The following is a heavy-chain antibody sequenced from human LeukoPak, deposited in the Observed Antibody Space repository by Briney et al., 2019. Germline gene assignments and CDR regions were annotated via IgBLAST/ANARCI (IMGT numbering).Heavy chain of an antibody. CDR1: GFTFSNYW. CDR3: AKGAPHGGYLNFDY. Sequence: PGGSLRLSCAAAGFTFSNYWMHWVRQAPGKGLVWVSRIKSDGRTNYADSVKGRFTISRDNSKNTLYLQMNSLRAEDTAVYYCAKGAPHGGYLNFDYWGQGTLVTVSS. V-gene: IGHV3-74*01. CDR2: IKSDGRT. D-gene: IGHD3-22*01. J-gene: IGHJ4*02.